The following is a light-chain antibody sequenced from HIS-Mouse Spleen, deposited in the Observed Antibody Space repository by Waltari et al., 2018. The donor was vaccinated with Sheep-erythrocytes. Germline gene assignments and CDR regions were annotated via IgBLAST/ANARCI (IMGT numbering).Light chain of an antibody. CDR2: EVS. V-gene: IGLV2-8*01. J-gene: IGLJ3*02. CDR1: SSDVGGYNY. Sequence: QSALTQPPSASGSPGQSVTISCPGTSSDVGGYNYVSWYQRHPGKAPKLSIYEVSKRPSGVPDRFAGSKSGSTASLTVSGRQAEDEADYYCSSYAGSNNWVFGGWTKLTVL. CDR3: SSYAGSNNWV.